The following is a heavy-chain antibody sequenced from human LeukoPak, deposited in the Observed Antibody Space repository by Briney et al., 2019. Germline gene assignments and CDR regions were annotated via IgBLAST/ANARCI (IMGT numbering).Heavy chain of an antibody. CDR3: ARDGTAYYDFWSGYYPFDY. Sequence: GGSLRLSCAASGFTFSSYGMHWVRQAPGKGLGWVAVIWYDGSNKYYADSVKGRFTISRDNSKNTLYLQMNSLRAEDTAVYYCARDGTAYYDFWSGYYPFDYWGQGTLVTVSS. D-gene: IGHD3-3*01. CDR2: IWYDGSNK. V-gene: IGHV3-33*01. J-gene: IGHJ4*02. CDR1: GFTFSSYG.